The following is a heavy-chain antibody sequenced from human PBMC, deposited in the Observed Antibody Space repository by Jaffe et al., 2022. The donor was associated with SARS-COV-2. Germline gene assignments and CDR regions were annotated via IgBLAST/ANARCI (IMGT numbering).Heavy chain of an antibody. CDR2: FDPEDGET. CDR1: GYTLTELS. V-gene: IGHV1-24*01. J-gene: IGHJ4*02. CDR3: ATSILTGYSPHYYFDY. Sequence: QVQLVQSGAEVKKPGASVKVSCKVSGYTLTELSMHWVRQAPGKGLEWMGGFDPEDGETIYAQKFQGRVTMTEDTSTDTAYMELSSLRSEDTAVYYCATSILTGYSPHYYFDYWGQGTLVTVSS. D-gene: IGHD3-9*01.